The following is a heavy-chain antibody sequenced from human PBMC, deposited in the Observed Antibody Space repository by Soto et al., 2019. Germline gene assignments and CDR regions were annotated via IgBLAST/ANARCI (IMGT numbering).Heavy chain of an antibody. Sequence: ASVKVSCKASGYTFTSYAMHWVRQAPGQRLEWMGWINAGNGNTKYSQKFQGRVTTTRDTSASTAYMELSSLRSEDTAVYYCARLASKGNNWFDPWGQGTLVTVSS. CDR1: GYTFTSYA. J-gene: IGHJ5*02. CDR2: INAGNGNT. CDR3: ARLASKGNNWFDP. D-gene: IGHD3-3*02. V-gene: IGHV1-3*01.